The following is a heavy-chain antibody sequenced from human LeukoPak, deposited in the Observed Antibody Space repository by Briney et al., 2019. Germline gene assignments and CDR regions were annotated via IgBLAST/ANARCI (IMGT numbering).Heavy chain of an antibody. Sequence: ASVKVSCKASGYTFTGYYMHWVRQAPGQGLEWMGWINPNGGGTNYAQKFQGRVTMTRDTSISTAYMELSRLRSDDTAVYYCARVDSSGWYYFDYWGQGTLVTVSS. CDR3: ARVDSSGWYYFDY. V-gene: IGHV1-2*02. CDR1: GYTFTGYY. CDR2: INPNGGGT. D-gene: IGHD6-19*01. J-gene: IGHJ4*02.